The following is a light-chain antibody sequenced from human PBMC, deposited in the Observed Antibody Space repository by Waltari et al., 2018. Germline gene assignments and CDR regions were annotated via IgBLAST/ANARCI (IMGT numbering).Light chain of an antibody. CDR2: DAS. J-gene: IGKJ3*01. V-gene: IGKV3-11*01. Sequence: EIVLTQSPATLSLSPGESATLSCRASQSVSRNLAWYQQKPGQPPRLFIYDASTRATGVPARFSGSGSGTDFTLTISSLEPEDFAVYFCQQRSNWPPTFGPGTKVD. CDR3: QQRSNWPPT. CDR1: QSVSRN.